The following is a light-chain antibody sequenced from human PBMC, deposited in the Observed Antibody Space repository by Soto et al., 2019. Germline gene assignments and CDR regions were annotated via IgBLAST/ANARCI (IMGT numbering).Light chain of an antibody. Sequence: DIQLTQSPSPLYASVGDRVTITCRASQSISNYLNWYQQKPGKAPKLLIYAASNLQSGVPSRFSGSGSGTDFTLTISSLQPDDFAAYYCQPSYSTPHTFGPG. V-gene: IGKV1-39*01. CDR2: AAS. J-gene: IGKJ3*01. CDR1: QSISNY. CDR3: QPSYSTPHT.